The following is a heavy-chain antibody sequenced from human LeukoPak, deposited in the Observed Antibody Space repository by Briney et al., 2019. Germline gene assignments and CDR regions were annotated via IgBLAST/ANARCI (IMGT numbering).Heavy chain of an antibody. Sequence: SETLSLTCSVSGGSISRSNYHWGWVRQPPGKGLEWIGSIYYSGITYYNPSLKSRVTMSVDTSKNQFSLKLNSVTAADTAVYYCARQEGGIVGPYWGQGTLVTVSS. D-gene: IGHD1-26*01. CDR1: GGSISRSNYH. CDR2: IYYSGIT. V-gene: IGHV4-39*07. J-gene: IGHJ4*02. CDR3: ARQEGGIVGPY.